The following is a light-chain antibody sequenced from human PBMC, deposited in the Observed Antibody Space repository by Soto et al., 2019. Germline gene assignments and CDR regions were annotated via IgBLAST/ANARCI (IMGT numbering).Light chain of an antibody. Sequence: QYILTQTAFLSFSLSHSYTISCTCTSSDIGDNNYVSWYQQHPGKAPKLMIYDVRHRPSWVSIRFSGSKSGNTASLTISDLQAEDEADYYCSSYRISSTYVFGTGT. CDR2: DVR. J-gene: IGLJ1*01. V-gene: IGLV2-14*01. CDR1: SSDIGDNNY. CDR3: SSYRISSTYV.